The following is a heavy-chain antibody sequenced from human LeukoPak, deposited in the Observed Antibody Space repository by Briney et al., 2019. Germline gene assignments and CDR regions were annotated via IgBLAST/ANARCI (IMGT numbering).Heavy chain of an antibody. J-gene: IGHJ4*02. D-gene: IGHD3-3*01. CDR1: GFSFYSYA. CDR2: ISGSGGST. CDR3: AKFPRMTIILAVFDY. V-gene: IGHV3-23*01. Sequence: WGSLRLTCAVSGFSFYSYALSWVRQAPGKGLEWVSAISGSGGSTYYADSVKGRFTISRDNSKNTLYLQMNSLRAEDTAVYYCAKFPRMTIILAVFDYWGQGTLVTVSS.